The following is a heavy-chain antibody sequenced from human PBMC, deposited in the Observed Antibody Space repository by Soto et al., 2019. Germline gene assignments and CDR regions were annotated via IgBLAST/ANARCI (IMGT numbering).Heavy chain of an antibody. CDR3: ARNPVRARVSNWFDP. J-gene: IGHJ5*02. Sequence: SETLSLTCAVYGGSFSGYYWSWIRQPPGKGLEWIGEINHSGSTNYNPSLKSRVTISVDTSKNQFSLKLSSVTAADTAVYYCARNPVRARVSNWFDPWGQGTLVTVSS. CDR1: GGSFSGYY. V-gene: IGHV4-34*01. CDR2: INHSGST.